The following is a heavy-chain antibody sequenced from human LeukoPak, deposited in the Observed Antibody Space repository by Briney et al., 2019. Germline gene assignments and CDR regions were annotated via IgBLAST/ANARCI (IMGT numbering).Heavy chain of an antibody. Sequence: SETLSLTCTVSGGSISSSSYYWGWIRQPPGKGLEWIGSIYYSGSTYYNPSLKSRVTISVDTSKNQFSPKLSSVTAADTAVYYCARLSGSYSYWGQGTLVTVSS. V-gene: IGHV4-39*01. CDR2: IYYSGST. J-gene: IGHJ4*02. D-gene: IGHD1-26*01. CDR1: GGSISSSSYY. CDR3: ARLSGSYSY.